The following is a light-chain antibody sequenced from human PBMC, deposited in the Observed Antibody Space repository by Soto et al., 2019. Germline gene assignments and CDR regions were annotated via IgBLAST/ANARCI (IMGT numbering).Light chain of an antibody. CDR3: APWDDSLKGLV. J-gene: IGLJ2*01. Sequence: QSVLTQPPSVSEAPRQRVTISCSGGSSNIGNNAVSWYQQLPGKAPKLLIYSDDLLPSGVSDRFSGSKSGTSASLAISGLHSEDEADYYCAPWDDSLKGLVFGGGTKVTVL. CDR2: SDD. CDR1: SSNIGNNA. V-gene: IGLV1-36*01.